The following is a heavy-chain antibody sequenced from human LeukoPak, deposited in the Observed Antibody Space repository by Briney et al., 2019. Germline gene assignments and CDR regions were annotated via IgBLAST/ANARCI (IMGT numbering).Heavy chain of an antibody. J-gene: IGHJ4*02. Sequence: ASVKVSCKASGYTFTGFYIHWVREALGQGLEWMGWINPNSGVTTFAPRFQGRVTMTRDTSISTAYMEVISLRSDDTAVYYCARAISTVTPDYWGQGTLVTVSS. V-gene: IGHV1-2*02. D-gene: IGHD4-17*01. CDR2: INPNSGVT. CDR1: GYTFTGFY. CDR3: ARAISTVTPDY.